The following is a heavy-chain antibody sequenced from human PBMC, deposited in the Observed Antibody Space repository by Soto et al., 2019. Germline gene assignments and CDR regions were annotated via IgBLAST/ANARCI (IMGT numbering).Heavy chain of an antibody. CDR3: ARHRGIAVAAYYYHGMDV. CDR1: GRSIDVYY. CDR2: IYYSGST. V-gene: IGHV4-59*08. Sequence: QVQLQESGPGLVKPSDTLSLTCTVSGRSIDVYYWSWIRQPPGKGLEWIGYIYYSGSTNYSPSLESRVTISVDTSNNQFSLKLSSVTAADTAVYYCARHRGIAVAAYYYHGMDVWGPGTTVTVSS. D-gene: IGHD6-19*01. J-gene: IGHJ6*02.